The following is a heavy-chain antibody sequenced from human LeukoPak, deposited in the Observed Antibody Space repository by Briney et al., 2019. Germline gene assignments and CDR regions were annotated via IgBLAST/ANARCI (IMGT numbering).Heavy chain of an antibody. CDR2: ISSSSSYI. J-gene: IGHJ4*02. V-gene: IGHV3-21*01. Sequence: GGSLRLSCAASGFTFSSYSMNWVRQAPGKGLEWVSSISSSSSYIYYADSVKGRFTISRDNAKKSLYLQMNSLRAEDTAVYYCARDLVWWEPNDYWGQGTLVTVSS. D-gene: IGHD1-26*01. CDR3: ARDLVWWEPNDY. CDR1: GFTFSSYS.